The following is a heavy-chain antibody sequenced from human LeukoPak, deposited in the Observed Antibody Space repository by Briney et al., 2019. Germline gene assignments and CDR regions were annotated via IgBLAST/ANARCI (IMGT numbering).Heavy chain of an antibody. Sequence: SETLSLTCTVSGGSISNYYWSWIRQPPGERLEWIGYVSYSGSSSSNPSLESRVTISVDRSKNQFSLTLSSVTASDTAVYYCARLQGRGDNYLDYWGQGTLVTVSS. CDR1: GGSISNYY. J-gene: IGHJ4*02. D-gene: IGHD7-27*01. CDR3: ARLQGRGDNYLDY. V-gene: IGHV4-59*08. CDR2: VSYSGSS.